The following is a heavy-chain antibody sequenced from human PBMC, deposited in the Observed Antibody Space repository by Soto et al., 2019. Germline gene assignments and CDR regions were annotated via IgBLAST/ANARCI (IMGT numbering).Heavy chain of an antibody. CDR1: GGVFINYA. D-gene: IGHD1-26*01. Sequence: QVQLVQSGAEVKKPGSSVKVSCKASGGVFINYAINWVRQAPGQGLEWMGGIIPVFGTADYPQKFQGRVTITADESTTTAYMERTSLKTEDTAVYFCARDRWGSYSFDSWGQGTLVTVAS. CDR3: ARDRWGSYSFDS. V-gene: IGHV1-69*01. J-gene: IGHJ5*01. CDR2: IIPVFGTA.